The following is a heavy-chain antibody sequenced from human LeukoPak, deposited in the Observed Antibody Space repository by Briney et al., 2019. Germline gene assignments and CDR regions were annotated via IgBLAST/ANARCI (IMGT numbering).Heavy chain of an antibody. V-gene: IGHV3-23*01. Sequence: GGSLRLSCAAFGFTLSSFAMTWVRQAPGKGLEWVSGISDSGGSTYYADSVKGRFTISRDNSKNTVFLQMNSLRAEDTAIYYCARQYYDILTGPNWFDTWGQGTLVTVSS. D-gene: IGHD3-9*01. CDR3: ARQYYDILTGPNWFDT. CDR2: ISDSGGST. CDR1: GFTLSSFA. J-gene: IGHJ5*02.